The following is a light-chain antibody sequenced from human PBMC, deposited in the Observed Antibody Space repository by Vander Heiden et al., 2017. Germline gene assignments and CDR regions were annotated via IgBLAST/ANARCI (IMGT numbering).Light chain of an antibody. V-gene: IGLV1-40*01. Sequence: QSVLTQPPSVSGAPGQRVTIPCTGSSSNIGAGFDVHWYQQFSTTAPKLLIFGNNNRPSGVPDRFSGSKSGTSASLAIAGLQAEDEADYYCQSYDSTLSGYVFGTGTKVTVL. CDR1: SSNIGAGFD. CDR3: QSYDSTLSGYV. CDR2: GNN. J-gene: IGLJ1*01.